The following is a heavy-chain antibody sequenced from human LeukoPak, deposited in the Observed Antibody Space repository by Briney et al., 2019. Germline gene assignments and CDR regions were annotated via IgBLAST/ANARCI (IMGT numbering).Heavy chain of an antibody. CDR1: GFTFSSYW. D-gene: IGHD2-21*02. CDR3: ARVVVVTAIGYFDY. V-gene: IGHV3-7*01. CDR2: IKQDGSEK. Sequence: GGSLRLSCAASGFTFSSYWMSWVRQAPGKGLEWVANIKQDGSEKYYVDSVKGRFTISRDNAKNPLYLQMNSLRAEDTAVYYCARVVVVTAIGYFDYWGQGTLVTVSS. J-gene: IGHJ4*02.